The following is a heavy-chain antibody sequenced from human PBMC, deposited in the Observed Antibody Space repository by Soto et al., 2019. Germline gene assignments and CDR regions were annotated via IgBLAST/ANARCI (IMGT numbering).Heavy chain of an antibody. CDR3: TTPITMIVVGKGAFDI. V-gene: IGHV3-15*01. J-gene: IGHJ3*02. CDR1: GFTFSNAW. CDR2: IKSKTDGGTT. Sequence: LRLSCAASGFTFSNAWMSWVRQAPGKGLEWVGRIKSKTDGGTTDYAAPVKGRFTISRDDSKNTLYLQMNSLKTEDTAVYYCTTPITMIVVGKGAFDIWGQGTMVTVSS. D-gene: IGHD3-22*01.